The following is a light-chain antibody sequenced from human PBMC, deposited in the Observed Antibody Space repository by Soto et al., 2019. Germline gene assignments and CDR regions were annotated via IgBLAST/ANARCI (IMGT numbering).Light chain of an antibody. CDR3: QQDYNLPRT. CDR2: GAS. CDR1: QSVSSSY. V-gene: IGKV3D-7*01. Sequence: EIVMTQSPATLSLSPGERATLSCRASQSVSSSYLSWYQQKPGQAPRLLIYGASTRATGIPARFSGSGSGTDFTLTISSLQPEDFAVYYCQQDYNLPRTVGPGTKVDIK. J-gene: IGKJ3*01.